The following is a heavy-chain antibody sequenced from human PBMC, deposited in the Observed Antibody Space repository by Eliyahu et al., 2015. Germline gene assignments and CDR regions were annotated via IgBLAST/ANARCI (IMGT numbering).Heavy chain of an antibody. Sequence: EVQLVESGGGLGQPGRSVTLSCXASGXXFNDYAMXWVRQAPGKGLEWVSGISWNGASIGYADSVKGRFTISRDNAKNSLYLQMNSLRTEDTAMYYCAKGPYSNGWYYFQNWGQGTLVTVSS. V-gene: IGHV3-9*01. J-gene: IGHJ1*01. CDR1: GXXFNDYA. D-gene: IGHD6-19*01. CDR3: AKGPYSNGWYYFQN. CDR2: ISWNGASI.